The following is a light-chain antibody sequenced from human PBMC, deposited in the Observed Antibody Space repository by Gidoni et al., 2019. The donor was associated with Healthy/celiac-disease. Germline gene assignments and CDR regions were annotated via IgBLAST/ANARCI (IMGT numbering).Light chain of an antibody. J-gene: IGLJ2*01. Sequence: QSVLTQPPSVSGAPGQRVTISCTGSSSNIGAGYDVHWYQRLPGTAPKLLIYGNSNRPSGVPDRFSGSKSGTSASLAITGLQAEDEADYYCQSYDSSLSGGVVFGGGTKLTVL. CDR3: QSYDSSLSGGVV. V-gene: IGLV1-40*01. CDR2: GNS. CDR1: SSNIGAGYD.